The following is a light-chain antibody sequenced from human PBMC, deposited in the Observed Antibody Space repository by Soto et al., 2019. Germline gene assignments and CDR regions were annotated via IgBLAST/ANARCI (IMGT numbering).Light chain of an antibody. CDR2: GAS. Sequence: EIVLTQSPGTLSLSPGERATLSCRASQSIRSNYLAWYQQRPGQAPRLLIFGASYRATGIPDRFSGSGSGTDFTLTISRLEHEDFAVYYCQQYSSSPPEFTFGPGTRVESK. V-gene: IGKV3-20*01. J-gene: IGKJ3*01. CDR3: QQYSSSPPEFT. CDR1: QSIRSNY.